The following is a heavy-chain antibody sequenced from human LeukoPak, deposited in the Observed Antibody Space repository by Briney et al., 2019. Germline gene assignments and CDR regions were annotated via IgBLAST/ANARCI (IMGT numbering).Heavy chain of an antibody. CDR2: VIPTFDMT. Sequence: GASVKVSCKASGDTLNSYAISWLRQAPGQGLEWMGRVIPTFDMTNYAQRFQARATITADKSTSTAYMELRSLRSEDTAVYYCARSEIDYFDSSGYYYIFDYWGQGTLVTVSS. J-gene: IGHJ4*02. CDR3: ARSEIDYFDSSGYYYIFDY. D-gene: IGHD3-22*01. V-gene: IGHV1-69*04. CDR1: GDTLNSYA.